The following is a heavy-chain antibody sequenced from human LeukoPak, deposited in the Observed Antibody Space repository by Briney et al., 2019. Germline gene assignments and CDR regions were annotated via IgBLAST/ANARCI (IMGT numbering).Heavy chain of an antibody. CDR3: ARETGSWSFDY. CDR2: ISFDGSNK. D-gene: IGHD6-13*01. CDR1: GFTFSTYA. Sequence: GGSLRLSCAASGFTFSTYAMHWVRQAPGKGLEWVAVISFDGSNKYYADSVKGRFTISRDNSKNTVYLQMNSLRAEDTAVYYCARETGSWSFDYWGQGTLVTVSS. J-gene: IGHJ4*02. V-gene: IGHV3-30*07.